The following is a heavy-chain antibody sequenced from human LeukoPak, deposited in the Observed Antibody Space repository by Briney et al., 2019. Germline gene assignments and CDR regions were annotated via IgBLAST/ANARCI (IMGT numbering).Heavy chain of an antibody. CDR1: GFTFSRNV. CDR2: ISGSGGSR. J-gene: IGHJ4*02. V-gene: IGHV3-23*01. CDR3: ANVRFFEWLSYFDN. D-gene: IGHD3-3*01. Sequence: PGGSLRLSCAASGFTFSRNVMSWVRQAPGKGLEGVSGISGSGGSRYYADSVKGRFTISRDNSKNTLYLEMNSLRAEDTAVYYCANVRFFEWLSYFDNWGQGTLVTVSS.